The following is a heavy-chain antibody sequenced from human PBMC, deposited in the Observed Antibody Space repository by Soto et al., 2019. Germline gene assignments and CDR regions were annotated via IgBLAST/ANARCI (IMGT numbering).Heavy chain of an antibody. CDR2: INPQTGGT. CDR3: ARDLDGSGNYYTDY. CDR1: GYTFTGYY. D-gene: IGHD3-10*01. Sequence: ASVKVSCKASGYTFTGYYIHWVREAPGQGLEWMGWINPQTGGTSYAQKFQGRVTLSRDTSINTAYLELSRLRFDDAAVYFCARDLDGSGNYYTDYWGQGTLVTVSS. J-gene: IGHJ4*02. V-gene: IGHV1-2*02.